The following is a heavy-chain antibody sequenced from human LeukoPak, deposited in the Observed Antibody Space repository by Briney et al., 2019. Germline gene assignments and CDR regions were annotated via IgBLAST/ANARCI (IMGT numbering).Heavy chain of an antibody. CDR3: ARDLSYFDY. CDR2: IKPDGSEK. Sequence: GGSLRLSCTASGFTFNSYWMNWVRQAPGKGLEWVANIKPDGSEKYYVDSVEGRFTISRDNAKNSLYLQLNSLRVEDTAVYYCARDLSYFDYWGQGALVTVPS. CDR1: GFTFNSYW. J-gene: IGHJ4*02. V-gene: IGHV3-7*01.